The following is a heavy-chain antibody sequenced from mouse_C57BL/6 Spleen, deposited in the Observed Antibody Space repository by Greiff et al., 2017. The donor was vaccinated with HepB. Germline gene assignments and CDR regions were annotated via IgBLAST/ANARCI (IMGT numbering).Heavy chain of an antibody. D-gene: IGHD1-1*01. Sequence: VQLQQSGPELVKPGASVKMSCKASGYTFTDYNMHWVKQSHGKSLEWIGYINPNNGGTSYNQKFKGQATLTVNKSSSTAYMELRSLTSEDSAVYYCARWDYYGSSLYAMDYWGQGTSVTVSS. V-gene: IGHV1-22*01. CDR1: GYTFTDYN. J-gene: IGHJ4*01. CDR3: ARWDYYGSSLYAMDY. CDR2: INPNNGGT.